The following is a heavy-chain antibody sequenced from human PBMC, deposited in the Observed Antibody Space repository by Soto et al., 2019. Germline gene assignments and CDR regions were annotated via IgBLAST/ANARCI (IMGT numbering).Heavy chain of an antibody. CDR1: GFTFSSYA. CDR2: ISGSGGST. Sequence: GGSLRLSCAASGFTFSSYAMSWVRQAPGKGLEWVLAISGSGGSTYYAVSVKGRFTISRDNSKITLYLQMNSLRAEDTVVYYCAKDSLAWFGEFPNPLDYWGQGTLVTVSS. J-gene: IGHJ4*02. CDR3: AKDSLAWFGEFPNPLDY. D-gene: IGHD3-10*01. V-gene: IGHV3-23*01.